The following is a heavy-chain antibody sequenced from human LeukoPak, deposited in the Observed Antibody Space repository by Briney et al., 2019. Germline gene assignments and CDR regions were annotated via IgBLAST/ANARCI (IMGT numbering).Heavy chain of an antibody. CDR1: GFSFRNYG. Sequence: GGSLRLSCAGSGFSFRNYGLAWVRQTPGMGLEWVSGISGSGDTTYYADSVKGRFTISRDNSKNTLYLQINSLRVEDTAVYYCAKEGYPADDYWGQGTLSPSPQ. J-gene: IGHJ4*02. D-gene: IGHD5-12*01. V-gene: IGHV3-23*01. CDR2: ISGSGDTT. CDR3: AKEGYPADDY.